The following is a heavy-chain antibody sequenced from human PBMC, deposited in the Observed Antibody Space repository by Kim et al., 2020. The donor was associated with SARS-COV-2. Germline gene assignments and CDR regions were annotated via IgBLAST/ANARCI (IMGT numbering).Heavy chain of an antibody. D-gene: IGHD2-15*01. V-gene: IGHV4-34*01. CDR1: GGSFSGYY. J-gene: IGHJ6*02. CDR3: ARGAHDSPPRYYYGMDV. CDR2: INHSGST. Sequence: SETLSLTCAVYGGSFSGYYWSWIRQPPGKGLEWIGEINHSGSTNYNPSLKSRVTISVDTSKNQFSLKLSSVTAADTAVYYCARGAHDSPPRYYYGMDVWGQGTTVTVSS.